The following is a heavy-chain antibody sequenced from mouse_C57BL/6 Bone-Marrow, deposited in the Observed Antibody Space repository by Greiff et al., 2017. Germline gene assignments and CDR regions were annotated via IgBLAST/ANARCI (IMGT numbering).Heavy chain of an antibody. CDR1: GFTFSSYA. CDR3: ARDGGNPTAY. D-gene: IGHD1-1*02. Sequence: EVQRVESGGGLVKPGGSLKLSCAASGFTFSSYAMSWVRQTPEKGLEWVATISDGGSYTYYPDNVKCRFTISRDNAKNNLYLQMSHLKSEDTAMYYCARDGGNPTAYYGQGTLVTVSA. CDR2: ISDGGSYT. J-gene: IGHJ3*01. V-gene: IGHV5-4*01.